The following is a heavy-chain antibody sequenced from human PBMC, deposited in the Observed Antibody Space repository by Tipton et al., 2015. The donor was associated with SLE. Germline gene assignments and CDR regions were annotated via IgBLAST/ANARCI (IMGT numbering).Heavy chain of an antibody. CDR1: GFNFDDYG. J-gene: IGHJ5*02. CDR2: ISWGGGTI. V-gene: IGHV3-9*01. D-gene: IGHD5-18*01. Sequence: SLRLSCAASGFNFDDYGFYWVRQAPGKGLEWVSGISWGGGTIGYADSVKGRFTISRDNAKKSLYLQMDSLKPDDTAFYYCAREGHVHPYSGFGPWGKGTLVSVSA. CDR3: AREGHVHPYSGFGP.